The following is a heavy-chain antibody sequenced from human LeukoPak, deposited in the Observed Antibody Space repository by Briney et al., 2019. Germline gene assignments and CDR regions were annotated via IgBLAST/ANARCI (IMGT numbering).Heavy chain of an antibody. CDR1: GFTLSTYA. CDR2: ISGSGANT. D-gene: IGHD3-16*02. Sequence: GGSLRLSCAASGFTLSTYAMSWVRQAPGKGLEWVSTISGSGANTYYADSVRGRFTISRDNSKNTLYLHMNSLRAEDTAVYYCANERAGYTNPYYFDYWGQGTLVTVSS. V-gene: IGHV3-23*01. J-gene: IGHJ4*02. CDR3: ANERAGYTNPYYFDY.